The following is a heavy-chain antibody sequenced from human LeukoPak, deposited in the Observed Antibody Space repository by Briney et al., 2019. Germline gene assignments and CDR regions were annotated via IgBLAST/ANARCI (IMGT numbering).Heavy chain of an antibody. V-gene: IGHV1-69*13. J-gene: IGHJ4*02. D-gene: IGHD2-15*01. CDR2: IIPIFGTA. Sequence: SVKVSCKASGGTFSGYAISWVRQAPGQGLEWMGGIIPIFGTANYAQKFQGRVTITADESTSTAYMELSSLRPEDTAVYYCASLGGAATNQGPSDYWGQGTLVTVSS. CDR3: ASLGGAATNQGPSDY. CDR1: GGTFSGYA.